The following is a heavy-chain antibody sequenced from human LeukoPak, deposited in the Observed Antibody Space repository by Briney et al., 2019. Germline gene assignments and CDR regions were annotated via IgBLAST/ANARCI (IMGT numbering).Heavy chain of an antibody. V-gene: IGHV1-8*01. CDR2: MNPNSGNT. Sequence: ASVKVSCKASGYTFTSYDINWVRQATGQGLERMGWMNPNSGNTGYAQKFQGRVTMTRNTSISTAYMELSSLRSEDTAVYYCARGRRGGSGSYRAAYYMDVWGKGTTVTISS. CDR3: ARGRRGGSGSYRAAYYMDV. J-gene: IGHJ6*03. CDR1: GYTFTSYD. D-gene: IGHD3-10*01.